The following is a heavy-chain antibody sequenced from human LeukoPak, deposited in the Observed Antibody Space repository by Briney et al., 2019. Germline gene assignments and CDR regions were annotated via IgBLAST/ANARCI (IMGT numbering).Heavy chain of an antibody. CDR1: GFTFCIYA. D-gene: IGHD3-10*01. CDR3: AKDRVFELWFEEASPYYFDY. Sequence: GGSLRLSCAASGFTFCIYAMSWVRQAPGKGVEWVSAVSGSGGSTYCAHSVKRRFTISRDISKNTLYLQMNSLRAEDTAVYYCAKDRVFELWFEEASPYYFDYWGQGTLVTVSS. V-gene: IGHV3-23*01. CDR2: VSGSGGST. J-gene: IGHJ4*02.